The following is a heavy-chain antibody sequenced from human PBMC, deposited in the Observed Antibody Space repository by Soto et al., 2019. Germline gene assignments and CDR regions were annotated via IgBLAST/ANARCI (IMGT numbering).Heavy chain of an antibody. Sequence: RLSCAASGFTFTTYIMAWVRQAPGKGLQWVSTITAGGETTYYADSVKGRFTISRDNSQNKVFLQMNSLRSEDTALYYCAKGSSSWYYFDSWGQGIPVTVSS. V-gene: IGHV3-23*01. J-gene: IGHJ4*02. CDR3: AKGSSSWYYFDS. CDR2: ITAGGETT. CDR1: GFTFTTYI. D-gene: IGHD6-13*01.